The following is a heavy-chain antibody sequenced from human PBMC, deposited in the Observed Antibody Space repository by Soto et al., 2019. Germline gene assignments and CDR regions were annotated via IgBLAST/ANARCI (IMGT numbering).Heavy chain of an antibody. CDR2: IYYSGST. D-gene: IGHD6-13*01. J-gene: IGHJ6*02. CDR1: GGSISSGGYY. CDR3: ARGERVAAAGTMGYYYYGMDV. Sequence: SETLSLTCTVSGGSISSGGYYWSWMGQHPGKGWEWIGYIYYSGSTYYNPSIKSRVTISVDASKNQFCLKLSSVTAADTAVYYCARGERVAAAGTMGYYYYGMDVWGQGTPVTVSS. V-gene: IGHV4-31*03.